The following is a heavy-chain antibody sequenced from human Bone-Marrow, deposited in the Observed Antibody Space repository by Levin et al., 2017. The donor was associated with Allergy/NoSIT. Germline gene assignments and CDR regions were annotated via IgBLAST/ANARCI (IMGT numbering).Heavy chain of an antibody. CDR1: GFKFGDYA. D-gene: IGHD3-9*01. J-gene: IGHJ4*02. CDR2: VGSLPYGETI. CDR3: GRIYDTVAGHYPLDY. V-gene: IGHV3-49*04. Sequence: PGGSLRLSCTASGFKFGDYAMSWVRQAPGKGLEWVGVVGSLPYGETIEYATSVKGRFTISRDDSKTIAYLQMNSLTTEDTAVYYCGRIYDTVAGHYPLDYWGQGTLVTVSS.